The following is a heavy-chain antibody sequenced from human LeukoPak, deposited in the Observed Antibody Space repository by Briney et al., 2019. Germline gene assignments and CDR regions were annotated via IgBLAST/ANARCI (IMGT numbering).Heavy chain of an antibody. CDR1: GGTFSSYA. CDR2: IIPIFGTA. V-gene: IGHV1-69*05. Sequence: PVASVTVSCKASGGTFSSYAISWVRQAPGQGLEWMGGIIPIFGTANYAQKFQGRVTITTDESTSTAYMELSSLRSEDTAVYYCANSNCSSTSCEFDYWGQGTLVTVSS. D-gene: IGHD2-2*01. CDR3: ANSNCSSTSCEFDY. J-gene: IGHJ4*02.